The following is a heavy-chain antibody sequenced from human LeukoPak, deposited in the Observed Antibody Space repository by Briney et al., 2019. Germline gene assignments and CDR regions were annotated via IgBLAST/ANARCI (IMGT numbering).Heavy chain of an antibody. D-gene: IGHD2-2*01. Sequence: SETLSLTCTVSGGSISSSSYYWGWVRQPPGKGLEWIGSIYYSGSTYYNPSLKSRVTISVDTSKNQFSLKLSSVTAADMAVYYCAREDIVVVPAVPFQHWGQGTLVTVSS. CDR2: IYYSGST. CDR3: AREDIVVVPAVPFQH. CDR1: GGSISSSSYY. J-gene: IGHJ1*01. V-gene: IGHV4-39*02.